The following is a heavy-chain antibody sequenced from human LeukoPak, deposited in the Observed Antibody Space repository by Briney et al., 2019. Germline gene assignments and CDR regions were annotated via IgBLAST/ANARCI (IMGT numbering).Heavy chain of an antibody. D-gene: IGHD1-7*01. CDR1: GYTFTSYY. Sequence: ASVKVSCKASGYTFTSYYMHWVRQAPGQGLEWMGIINPSGGSTSYAQKFQGRVTMTRDMSTSTVYMELSSLRSEDTAIYYCAKDGKTRNWNYFQAKAVDWGQGTLVTVSS. J-gene: IGHJ4*02. CDR3: AKDGKTRNWNYFQAKAVD. CDR2: INPSGGST. V-gene: IGHV1-46*01.